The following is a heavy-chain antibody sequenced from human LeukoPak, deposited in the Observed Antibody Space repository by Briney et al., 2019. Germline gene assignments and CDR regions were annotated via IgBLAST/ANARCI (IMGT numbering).Heavy chain of an antibody. CDR3: ARDPLEWPSYYFDY. D-gene: IGHD3-3*01. CDR2: ISAYNGNT. Sequence: ASVKVSCKASGYTFTSYGISWVRQAPGQGLEWMGCISAYNGNTNYAQKLQGRVTMTTDTSTSTAYMEPRSLRSDDTAVYYCARDPLEWPSYYFDYWGQGTLVTVSS. V-gene: IGHV1-18*01. CDR1: GYTFTSYG. J-gene: IGHJ4*02.